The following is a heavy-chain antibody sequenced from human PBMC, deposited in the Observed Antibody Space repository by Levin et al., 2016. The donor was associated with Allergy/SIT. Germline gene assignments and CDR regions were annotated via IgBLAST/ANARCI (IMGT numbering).Heavy chain of an antibody. CDR1: GYIFTSFG. CDR2: VSAYNGDT. Sequence: ASVKVSCKASGYIFTSFGISWVRQAPGQGLEWMGWVSAYNGDTNHTQKLQGRVTMTTDTSTGTAYMELRSLRSGDTAVYYCARDQRDRSGYYYSAFDMWGQGTMVTVSS. J-gene: IGHJ3*02. D-gene: IGHD3-22*01. V-gene: IGHV1-18*01. CDR3: ARDQRDRSGYYYSAFDM.